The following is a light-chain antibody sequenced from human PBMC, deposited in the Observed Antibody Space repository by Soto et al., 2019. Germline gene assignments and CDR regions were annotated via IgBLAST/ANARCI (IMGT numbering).Light chain of an antibody. J-gene: IGKJ1*01. V-gene: IGKV3-20*01. CDR3: QQYGSSPRT. Sequence: EIVLTQSPGTLSLSPGERATLSCRASQSVSSSYLAWYQQKPGQAPRLLIYGASSRATGIPDRFSGSGSGTDLTLTISRLEPEDFAVYSCQQYGSSPRTFGQGTKVEIK. CDR1: QSVSSSY. CDR2: GAS.